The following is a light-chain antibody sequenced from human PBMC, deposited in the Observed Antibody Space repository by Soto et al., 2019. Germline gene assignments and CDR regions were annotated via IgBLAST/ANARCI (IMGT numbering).Light chain of an antibody. CDR2: RAS. J-gene: IGKJ1*01. CDR3: QQYDTYGAWT. Sequence: DIPMTQSPSTLSASVGDRVTITCRASQSINSWLAWYQQKPGKAPKLLIYRASSLESGVPSRFSGSASGTEINLTITRLQPDDFATYYCQQYDTYGAWTFGQGTKVEIK. V-gene: IGKV1-5*03. CDR1: QSINSW.